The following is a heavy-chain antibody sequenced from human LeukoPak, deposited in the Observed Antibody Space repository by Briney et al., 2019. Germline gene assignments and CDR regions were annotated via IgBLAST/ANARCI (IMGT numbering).Heavy chain of an antibody. Sequence: GASVKVSCKASGYTFTSYGISWVRQAPGQGLEWMGWISAYNGNTNYAQKLQGRVTMTTDTSTSTAYMELRSLRSDDTAAYYCARDIVVVPAPPYYYYYYGMDVWGQGTTVTVSS. D-gene: IGHD2-2*01. CDR2: ISAYNGNT. CDR1: GYTFTSYG. J-gene: IGHJ6*02. CDR3: ARDIVVVPAPPYYYYYYGMDV. V-gene: IGHV1-18*01.